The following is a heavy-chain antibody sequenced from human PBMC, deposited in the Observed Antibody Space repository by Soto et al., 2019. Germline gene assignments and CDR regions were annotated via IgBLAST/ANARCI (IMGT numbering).Heavy chain of an antibody. J-gene: IGHJ5*02. CDR2: ISGSGGST. CDR1: GFSFSSYA. CDR3: AREVKPGGNNWFVP. Sequence: PGGSLRLSCAASGFSFSSYAMNWVRQAPGKGLEWVSSISGSGGSTYYADSVKGRFTTSRDNSKDTLYLQMNSLRAEDTAVYYCAREVKPGGNNWFVPWGQGTLVTVSS. V-gene: IGHV3-23*01.